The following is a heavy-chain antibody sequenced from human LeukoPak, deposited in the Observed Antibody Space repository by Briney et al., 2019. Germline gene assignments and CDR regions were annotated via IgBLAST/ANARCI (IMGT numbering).Heavy chain of an antibody. CDR1: GFTVSSSF. V-gene: IGHV3-66*01. Sequence: AGGSLRLSCAASGFTVSSSFMNWVRQAPGKGLEWVSTFYNTGDTNYPDSVRGRFTISRDSSTNTLYLQMNSLRAEDTAVYFCARASQWLAFDCWGQGTLVTVSS. J-gene: IGHJ4*02. D-gene: IGHD6-19*01. CDR2: FYNTGDT. CDR3: ARASQWLAFDC.